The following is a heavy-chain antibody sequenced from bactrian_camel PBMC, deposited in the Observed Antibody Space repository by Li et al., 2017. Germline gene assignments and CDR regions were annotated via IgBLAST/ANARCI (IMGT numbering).Heavy chain of an antibody. CDR3: AAETFGSCSWRPGAADFSL. J-gene: IGHJ6*01. V-gene: IGHV3S31*01. D-gene: IGHD6*01. CDR1: GYTSNTY. Sequence: DVQLVESGGGSALAGGSVRLSCAASGYTSNTYSWFRQAPGQEREGVAAIDTGDGSTYYLNSVEGRFTISHDNAKNTLYLQMNNLKPEDTAMYYCAAETFGSCSWRPGAADFSLWSQGTQVTVS. CDR2: IDTGDGST.